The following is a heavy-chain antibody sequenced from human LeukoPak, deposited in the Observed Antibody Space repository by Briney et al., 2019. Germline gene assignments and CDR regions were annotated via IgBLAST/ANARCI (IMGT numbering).Heavy chain of an antibody. D-gene: IGHD3-22*01. V-gene: IGHV3-21*01. CDR3: AREVSEGFDF. CDR1: GFTYSGYS. CDR2: FGTRSTSV. Sequence: GGSLRLSCTASGFTYSGYSMNWIRQAPGKGLEWVSSFGTRSTSVYHAGSVKGRFAISRDNAKNSLYLQMNSLRAEDTALYYCAREVSEGFDFWGQGNLVTVSS. J-gene: IGHJ4*02.